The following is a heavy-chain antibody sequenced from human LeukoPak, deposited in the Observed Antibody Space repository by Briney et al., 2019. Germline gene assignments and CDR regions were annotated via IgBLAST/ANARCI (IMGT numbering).Heavy chain of an antibody. Sequence: KTSETLSLTCTVSGGSISSYYWSWIRQPPGKGVEWIGYIYSSGSTNYNPSLKSRVTISIDTSKKQFSLKLSSVTAADTAVYYCARRSRYGSGTLDYWGQGALVTVSS. CDR1: GGSISSYY. D-gene: IGHD3-10*01. CDR2: IYSSGST. J-gene: IGHJ4*02. V-gene: IGHV4-59*08. CDR3: ARRSRYGSGTLDY.